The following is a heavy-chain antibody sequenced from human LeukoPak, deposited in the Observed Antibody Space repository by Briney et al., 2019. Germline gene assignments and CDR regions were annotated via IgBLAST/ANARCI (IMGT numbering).Heavy chain of an antibody. CDR1: GFTFNSYA. CDR3: AKTLEDVWGSYRYSPYGMDV. V-gene: IGHV3-23*01. D-gene: IGHD3-16*02. J-gene: IGHJ6*02. Sequence: GGSLRLSCGASGFTFNSYAMSWVRQAPGKGLEWVSAISGSGGSTYYADSVKGRFTISRDNSKNTLYLQMNSLRAEDTAVYYCAKTLEDVWGSYRYSPYGMDVWGQGTTVTVSS. CDR2: ISGSGGST.